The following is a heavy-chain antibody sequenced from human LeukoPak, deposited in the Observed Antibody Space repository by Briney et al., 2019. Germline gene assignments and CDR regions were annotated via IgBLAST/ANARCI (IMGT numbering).Heavy chain of an antibody. D-gene: IGHD6-19*01. V-gene: IGHV4-38-2*01. CDR3: ARGFPIAVAANDY. CDR2: IFHSGST. Sequence: SETLSPTCAVSGYSISSGYYWGWIRQPPGKGLEWIGSIFHSGSTYQNPSLKSRVTISLDTSKNHYSLKMSSVTAADTAVYYCARGFPIAVAANDYWGQGILVTVSS. CDR1: GYSISSGYY. J-gene: IGHJ4*02.